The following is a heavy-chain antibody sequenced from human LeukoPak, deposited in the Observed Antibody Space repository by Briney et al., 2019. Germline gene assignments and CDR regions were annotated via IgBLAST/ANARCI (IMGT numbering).Heavy chain of an antibody. CDR1: GGSLSGYY. CDR3: ARGVTLYYYFDL. D-gene: IGHD4-23*01. CDR2: MHYTGAT. Sequence: PSETLSLTCAVYGGSLSGYYWSWFRQPPGKGLEWIGEMHYTGATNYSPSLKSRVTISAGTSKNQFSLKVNSVTAADTAVYYCARGVTLYYYFDLWGRGTLVTVSP. V-gene: IGHV4-34*01. J-gene: IGHJ2*01.